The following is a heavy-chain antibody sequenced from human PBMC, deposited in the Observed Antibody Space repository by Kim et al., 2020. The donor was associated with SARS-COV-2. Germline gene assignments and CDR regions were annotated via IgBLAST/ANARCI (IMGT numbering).Heavy chain of an antibody. V-gene: IGHV3-30*18. Sequence: GGSLRLSCAASGFTFSSYGMHWVRQAPGKGLEWVAVISYDGSNKYYADSVKGRFTISRDNSKNTLYLRMNSLRAEDTAVYYCAKSVLRAVTTLNWFDPWG. CDR1: GFTFSSYG. D-gene: IGHD4-4*01. CDR3: AKSVLRAVTTLNWFDP. J-gene: IGHJ5*02. CDR2: ISYDGSNK.